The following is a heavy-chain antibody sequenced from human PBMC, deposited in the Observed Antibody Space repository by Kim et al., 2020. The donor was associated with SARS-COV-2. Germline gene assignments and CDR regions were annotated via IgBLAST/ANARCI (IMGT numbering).Heavy chain of an antibody. Sequence: GSTIYYADSVKGRFTISRDNAKTSLYLQMNSLRAEDTAVYYCARGGVRGVWGQGTLVTVSS. V-gene: IGHV3-11*04. CDR3: ARGGVRGV. J-gene: IGHJ4*02. CDR2: GSTI. D-gene: IGHD3-10*01.